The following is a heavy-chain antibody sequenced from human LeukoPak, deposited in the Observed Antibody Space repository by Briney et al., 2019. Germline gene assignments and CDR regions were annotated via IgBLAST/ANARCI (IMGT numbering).Heavy chain of an antibody. CDR2: IYTSGST. CDR1: GGSISSYY. CDR3: ARNSHQGYCSSTSCYQNWFDP. V-gene: IGHV4-4*07. Sequence: PSETLSLTCTVSGGSISSYYWSWIRQPAGKGLEWIGRIYTSGSTNFNPSLKSRVTMSVDTSKNQFSLKLSSVTAAVTAVYYCARNSHQGYCSSTSCYQNWFDPWGQGTLVTVSS. D-gene: IGHD2-2*01. J-gene: IGHJ5*02.